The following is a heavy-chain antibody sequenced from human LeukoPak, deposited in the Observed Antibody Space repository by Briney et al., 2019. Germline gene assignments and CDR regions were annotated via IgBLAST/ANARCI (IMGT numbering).Heavy chain of an antibody. CDR1: GFIFSNYA. CDR3: ARDSSGWRAYDY. J-gene: IGHJ4*02. D-gene: IGHD6-19*01. Sequence: GGSLRLSCAASGFIFSNYAMSWVRQAPGKGLEWVANIKQDGSEKYYVDSVKGRFTISRDNAKNSLYLQMNSLRAEDTAVYYCARDSSGWRAYDYWGQGTLVTVSS. V-gene: IGHV3-7*03. CDR2: IKQDGSEK.